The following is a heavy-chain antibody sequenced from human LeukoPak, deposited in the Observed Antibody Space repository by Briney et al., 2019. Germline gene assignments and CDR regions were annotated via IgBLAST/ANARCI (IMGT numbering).Heavy chain of an antibody. V-gene: IGHV3-23*01. CDR1: GFTFSSYA. CDR3: AKSSWQQLARGYFDY. D-gene: IGHD6-13*01. Sequence: GALRPSCAASGFTFSSYAMSWVRQAPGKGLEWVSVISGSGGSTYYADAVKGRFTNSRDNSKNTLYLQMNSLRAEDTAVYYCAKSSWQQLARGYFDYWGQGTLVTVSS. J-gene: IGHJ4*02. CDR2: ISGSGGST.